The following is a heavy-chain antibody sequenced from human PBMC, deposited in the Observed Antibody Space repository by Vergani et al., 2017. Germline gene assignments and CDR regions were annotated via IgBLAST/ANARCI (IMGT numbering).Heavy chain of an antibody. D-gene: IGHD3-10*01. CDR3: ARGMMVRGVTLGD. CDR2: ISYDGSNK. CDR1: GFTFSSYA. V-gene: IGHV3-30*01. J-gene: IGHJ4*02. Sequence: QVQLVESGGGVVQPGRSLRLSCAASGFTFSSYAMHWVRQAPGKGLEWVAVISYDGSNKYYADSVKGRFTISRDNSKNTLYLQMNSLRAEDTAVYYCARGMMVRGVTLGDWGQGTLVTVSS.